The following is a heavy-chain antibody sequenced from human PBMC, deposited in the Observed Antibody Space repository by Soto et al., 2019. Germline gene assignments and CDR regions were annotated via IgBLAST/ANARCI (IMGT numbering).Heavy chain of an antibody. CDR1: GFTFSSYS. J-gene: IGHJ4*02. CDR3: ARDRGCSGGICYRDLGY. CDR2: ISSISNTI. D-gene: IGHD2-15*01. Sequence: EVQLVESGGDLVQPGGSLRLSCAASGFTFSSYSMSWVRQAPGKGVERVSYISSISNTIYYADSVKGRFTISRDNAKNSMYLRMNSLSAEDSAVYYCARDRGCSGGICYRDLGYWGQGTLVTVSS. V-gene: IGHV3-48*01.